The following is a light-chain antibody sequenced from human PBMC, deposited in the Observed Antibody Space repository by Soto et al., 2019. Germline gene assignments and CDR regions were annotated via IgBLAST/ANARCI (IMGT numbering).Light chain of an antibody. J-gene: IGLJ1*01. CDR2: DVS. CDR1: SSDVGNYNL. V-gene: IGLV2-23*02. Sequence: QSALPQPASGSGSPGQSITISCTGTSSDVGNYNLVSWYQQHPGKAPKLMIYDVSKRPSGVSNRFSGSKSGNTASLTISGLQADDEADYYCCSYAGDSYVFGTGTKVTVL. CDR3: CSYAGDSYV.